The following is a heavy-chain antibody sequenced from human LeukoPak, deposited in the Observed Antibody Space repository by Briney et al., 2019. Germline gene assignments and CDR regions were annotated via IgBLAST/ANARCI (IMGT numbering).Heavy chain of an antibody. CDR1: GYTFTSYY. Sequence: ASVKVSCKASGYTFTSYYMHWVRQAPGQGLEWMGIINPSGGSTSYAQKFQGRVSMTRDTSTSTVYMELSSLRSEDTAVYYCARDLEDNVVVPAALYYFDYWGQGTLVTVSS. V-gene: IGHV1-46*01. D-gene: IGHD2-2*01. J-gene: IGHJ4*02. CDR2: INPSGGST. CDR3: ARDLEDNVVVPAALYYFDY.